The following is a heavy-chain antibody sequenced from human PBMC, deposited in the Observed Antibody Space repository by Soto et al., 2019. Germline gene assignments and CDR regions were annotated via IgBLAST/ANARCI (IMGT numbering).Heavy chain of an antibody. Sequence: EVQLLESGGGLVQPGGSLRLSCAASGFTFSSYAMSWVRQAPGMGLEWVSVISGSGCATYYADSVKGRFTVSRDNSNNTVYLQMNSLRAEDTAVYYCAKEETVLVNYYYYYGMDVWGQGTTVTVSS. J-gene: IGHJ6*02. D-gene: IGHD4-17*01. CDR1: GFTFSSYA. CDR2: ISGSGCAT. CDR3: AKEETVLVNYYYYYGMDV. V-gene: IGHV3-23*01.